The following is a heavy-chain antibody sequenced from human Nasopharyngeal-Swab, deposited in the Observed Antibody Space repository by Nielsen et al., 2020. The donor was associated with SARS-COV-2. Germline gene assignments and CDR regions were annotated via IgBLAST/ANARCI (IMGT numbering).Heavy chain of an antibody. Sequence: GESLKISCAASGFTFSSYAMHWVRQAPGKGLEWVAVISYDGSNKYYADSVKGRFTISRDNSKNTLYLQMNSLRAEDTAVYYRARDLGGYFDYWGQGTLVTVSS. V-gene: IGHV3-30-3*01. CDR1: GFTFSSYA. CDR3: ARDLGGYFDY. CDR2: ISYDGSNK. J-gene: IGHJ4*02. D-gene: IGHD3-16*01.